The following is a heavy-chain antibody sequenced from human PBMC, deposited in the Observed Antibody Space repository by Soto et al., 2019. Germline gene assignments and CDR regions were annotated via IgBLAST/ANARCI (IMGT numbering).Heavy chain of an antibody. Sequence: ASVKVSCKASGYTFTGYYMHWVRQAPGQGLEWMGWINPNSGGTNYAQKFQGRVTMTRDTSISTAYMELGRLRSDDTAVYYCARDKGGYTGYDRAGFGYVRGSYRPTRFDPWGQGPLVTVSS. CDR3: ARDKGGYTGYDRAGFGYVRGSYRPTRFDP. V-gene: IGHV1-2*02. CDR2: INPNSGGT. D-gene: IGHD3-16*02. J-gene: IGHJ5*02. CDR1: GYTFTGYY.